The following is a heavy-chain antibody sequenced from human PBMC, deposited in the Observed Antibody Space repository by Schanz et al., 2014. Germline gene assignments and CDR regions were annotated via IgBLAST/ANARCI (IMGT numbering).Heavy chain of an antibody. D-gene: IGHD1-26*01. Sequence: QVQLQESGPGLVKPSDTLSLTCAVSGYSISRSNWWGWIRQPPGKGLEFIGYIYYSGNTYYNPSLKSRVTMSLATSKTQFSLKLTSVTAVDTAVRKCATGPSLGAGPPLDCHFVVDVWGQGTTVSVSS. CDR2: IYYSGNT. CDR1: GYSISRSNW. CDR3: ATGPSLGAGPPLDCHFVVDV. V-gene: IGHV4-28*03. J-gene: IGHJ6*02.